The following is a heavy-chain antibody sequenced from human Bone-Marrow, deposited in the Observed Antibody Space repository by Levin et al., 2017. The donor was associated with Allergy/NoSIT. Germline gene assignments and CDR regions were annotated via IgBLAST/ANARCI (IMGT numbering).Heavy chain of an antibody. CDR2: ISYDGSDK. CDR1: GFTFSNYG. D-gene: IGHD6-19*01. J-gene: IGHJ4*02. V-gene: IGHV3-30*18. Sequence: GESLKISCAVSGFTFSNYGMHWVRQAPGKGLEWVALISYDGSDKDYADSVKGRFTISRDSSKNTLYLQMNSLRAEDTAVYYCAKLLPWLVLTAPFDYWGQGPWSPSP. CDR3: AKLLPWLVLTAPFDY.